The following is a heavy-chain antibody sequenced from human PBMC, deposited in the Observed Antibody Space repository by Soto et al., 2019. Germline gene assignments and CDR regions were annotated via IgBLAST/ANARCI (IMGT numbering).Heavy chain of an antibody. CDR1: GFTFSSYG. J-gene: IGHJ6*02. Sequence: GGSLRLSCAASGFTFSSYGMHWVRQAPGKGLEWVAVISYDGSNKYYADSVKGRFTISRDNSKNTLYLQMNSLRAEDTAVYYCAKEEQQLAYYYYGMDVWGQGTTVTVSS. CDR3: AKEEQQLAYYYYGMDV. D-gene: IGHD6-13*01. CDR2: ISYDGSNK. V-gene: IGHV3-30*18.